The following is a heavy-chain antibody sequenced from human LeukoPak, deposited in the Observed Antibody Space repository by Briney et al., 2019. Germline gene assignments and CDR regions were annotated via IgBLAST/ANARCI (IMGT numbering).Heavy chain of an antibody. V-gene: IGHV3-23*01. CDR2: ISGSGGST. D-gene: IGHD6-19*01. Sequence: GGSLRLSCVASGFTFTSYAMNWVRQAPGKGLEWVSTISGSGGSTYYADSVKGRFTISRDNSKNTLYLQMNSLRAEDTAVYFCAGGQGWYYFDYWGQGTLVTVSS. J-gene: IGHJ4*02. CDR3: AGGQGWYYFDY. CDR1: GFTFTSYA.